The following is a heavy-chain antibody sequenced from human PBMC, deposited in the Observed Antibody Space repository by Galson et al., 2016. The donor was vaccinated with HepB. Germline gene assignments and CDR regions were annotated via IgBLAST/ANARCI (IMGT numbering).Heavy chain of an antibody. V-gene: IGHV4-61*01. D-gene: IGHD2-2*02. J-gene: IGHJ6*02. CDR3: AKDEGFYNGMDF. CDR2: ISDSEST. CDR1: GGSVSSASHY. Sequence: SLTCTVSGGSVSSASHYWSWVRQPTGKGLEWIGYISDSESTNYNPSLKGRVTISLDRSKNQFSLRLNSVIAADTAVYYCAKDEGFYNGMDFWGQGTTVTVSS.